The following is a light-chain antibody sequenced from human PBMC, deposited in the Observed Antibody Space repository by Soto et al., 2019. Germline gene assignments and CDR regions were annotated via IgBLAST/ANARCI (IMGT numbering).Light chain of an antibody. CDR1: QSVSSSY. V-gene: IGKV3-20*01. CDR3: QQSYSTPT. CDR2: DAS. J-gene: IGKJ3*01. Sequence: EIVLTKSPGTLSLSPGEIATLSCRASQSVSSSYLAWYQQKPGQAPRLLIYDASNRATGIPARFSGSGSGTDFTLTISTLQPEDFATYYCQQSYSTPTFGPGTKVDIK.